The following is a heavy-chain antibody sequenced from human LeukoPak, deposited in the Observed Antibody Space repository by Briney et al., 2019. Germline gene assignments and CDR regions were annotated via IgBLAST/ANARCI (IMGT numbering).Heavy chain of an antibody. CDR1: GFTFSSYG. CDR3: ARDSPITGTFFARLRNYYYYGMDV. Sequence: PGGSLRLSCAASGFTFSSYGMHWVRQAPGKGLEWVANIKQDGSEKYYVDSVKGRFTISRDNAKNSLYLQMNSLRAEDTAVYYCARDSPITGTFFARLRNYYYYGMDVWGQGTTVTVSS. D-gene: IGHD1-20*01. V-gene: IGHV3-7*01. CDR2: IKQDGSEK. J-gene: IGHJ6*02.